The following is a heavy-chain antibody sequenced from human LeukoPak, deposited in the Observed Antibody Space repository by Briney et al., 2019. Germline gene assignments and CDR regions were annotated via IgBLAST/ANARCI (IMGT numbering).Heavy chain of an antibody. Sequence: SVKVSCKASGGTFSSYAISWVGQARGQGLEGMGRIIPIFGTANYAQKFQGRVTITTDESTSTAYMELSSLRSEDTAVYYCAGRDSTGTSDYWGQGTLVTVSS. V-gene: IGHV1-69*05. CDR1: GGTFSSYA. CDR2: IIPIFGTA. J-gene: IGHJ4*02. CDR3: AGRDSTGTSDY. D-gene: IGHD4-17*01.